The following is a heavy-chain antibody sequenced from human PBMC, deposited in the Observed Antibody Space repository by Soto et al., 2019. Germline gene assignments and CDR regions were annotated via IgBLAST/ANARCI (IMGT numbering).Heavy chain of an antibody. CDR3: VRSTNCLDT. CDR2: ISSNGDNT. CDR1: GFVLSVYA. D-gene: IGHD7-27*01. Sequence: SLRLSCTVCGFVLSVYAVNWVRQAPGKGLEYVSAISSNGDNTYYADSVKGRFISSRNISKKTMYHQMSSLRAETTAEYACVRSTNCLDTWGEGTLVTVSS. J-gene: IGHJ5*02. V-gene: IGHV3-64D*06.